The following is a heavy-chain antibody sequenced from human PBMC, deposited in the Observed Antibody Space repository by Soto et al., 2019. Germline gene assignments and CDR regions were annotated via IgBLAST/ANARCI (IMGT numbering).Heavy chain of an antibody. D-gene: IGHD3-10*01. V-gene: IGHV1-2*02. J-gene: IGHJ4*02. CDR2: INPNSGGT. CDR3: ARDRRSGYYYGSGSDAPPPYVDY. CDR1: GYTFTGYY. Sequence: ASVKVSCKASGYTFTGYYMHWVRQAPGQGLEWMGWINPNSGGTNYAQKFQGRVTMTRDTSISTAYMELSRLRSDDTAVYYCARDRRSGYYYGSGSDAPPPYVDYWGQGTLVTVSS.